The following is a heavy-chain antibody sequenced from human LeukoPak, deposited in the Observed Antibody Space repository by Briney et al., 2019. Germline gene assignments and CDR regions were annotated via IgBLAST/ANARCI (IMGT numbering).Heavy chain of an antibody. D-gene: IGHD3-10*01. CDR3: AKDHRLLWFGELLSPLLY. Sequence: GGSLRLSCAASGFTFSSYGMHWVRQAPGKGLEWVAVISYDGSNKYHADSVKGRFTISRDNSKNTLYLQMNSLRAEDTAVYYCAKDHRLLWFGELLSPLLYWGQGTLVTVSS. V-gene: IGHV3-30*18. J-gene: IGHJ4*02. CDR1: GFTFSSYG. CDR2: ISYDGSNK.